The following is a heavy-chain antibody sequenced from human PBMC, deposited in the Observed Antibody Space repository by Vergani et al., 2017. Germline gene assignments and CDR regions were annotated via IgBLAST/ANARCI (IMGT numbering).Heavy chain of an antibody. CDR1: GFTFSNFW. Sequence: VQLVESGGGLVQPGGSLRLSCTASGFTFSNFWMQWVPQAPGKGLMWVSRINSDGDSTSYADSVKGRFTISRDNAKNTLYLQMDSLRAEDTAVYYCAREGWELLDYFYYMDVWGKGTTVTVSS. D-gene: IGHD1-26*01. J-gene: IGHJ6*03. CDR3: AREGWELLDYFYYMDV. CDR2: INSDGDST. V-gene: IGHV3-74*01.